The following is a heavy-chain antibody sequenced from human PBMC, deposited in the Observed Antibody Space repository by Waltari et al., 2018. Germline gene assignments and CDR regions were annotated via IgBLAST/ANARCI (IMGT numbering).Heavy chain of an antibody. D-gene: IGHD3-9*01. CDR2: ISSVGTTI. J-gene: IGHJ3*02. CDR1: GFIFSTYS. CDR3: VREIRGTGYFPDAFDI. Sequence: EEQLVESGGGLVQPGGSLRLSCAHSGFIFSTYSMNWVRQAPGKGLEWISYISSVGTTIYYADSVKGRVTISRDNAKNSLHLQMNSLRAEDTAVYYCVREIRGTGYFPDAFDIWGQGTMVSVSS. V-gene: IGHV3-48*01.